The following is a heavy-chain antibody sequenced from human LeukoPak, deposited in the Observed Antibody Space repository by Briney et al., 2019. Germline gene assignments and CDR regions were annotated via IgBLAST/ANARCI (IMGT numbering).Heavy chain of an antibody. CDR1: GFTFSSYW. J-gene: IGHJ4*02. V-gene: IGHV3-7*01. CDR3: AKGAFCSSTSCYLWYFDY. CDR2: IKQDGSEK. D-gene: IGHD2-2*01. Sequence: PGGSLRLSCAASGFTFSSYWMSWVRQAPGKGLEWVANIKQDGSEKYYVDSVKGRFTISRDNAKSSLYLQMNSLRAEDTAVYYCAKGAFCSSTSCYLWYFDYWGQGTLVTVSS.